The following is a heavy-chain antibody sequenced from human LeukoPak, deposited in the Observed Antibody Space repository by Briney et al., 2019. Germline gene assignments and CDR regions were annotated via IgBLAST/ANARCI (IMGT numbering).Heavy chain of an antibody. J-gene: IGHJ5*02. V-gene: IGHV1-69*13. CDR1: EGTFSSYA. Sequence: SVKVSCKASEGTFSSYAISWVRQAPGQGLEWMGGIIPIFGTANYAQKFQGRVTITADESTSTAYMELSSLRSEDTAVYYCARQAQLEPRPFPFDPWGQGTLVTVSS. CDR2: IIPIFGTA. D-gene: IGHD1-1*01. CDR3: ARQAQLEPRPFPFDP.